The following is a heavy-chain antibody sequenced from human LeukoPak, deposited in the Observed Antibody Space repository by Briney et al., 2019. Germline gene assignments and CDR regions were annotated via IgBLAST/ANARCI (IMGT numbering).Heavy chain of an antibody. CDR2: IYHSGST. Sequence: PSETLSLTCAVSGGSIRSSNLWSWVRQPPGKGLEWIGEIYHSGSTNYNPSLKSRVTMSVDKSKNQFSLKLSSVTAADTAVYYCARRAGAAAGYYYYMDVWGKGTTVTVSS. J-gene: IGHJ6*03. V-gene: IGHV4-4*02. CDR1: GGSIRSSNL. CDR3: ARRAGAAAGYYYYMDV. D-gene: IGHD6-13*01.